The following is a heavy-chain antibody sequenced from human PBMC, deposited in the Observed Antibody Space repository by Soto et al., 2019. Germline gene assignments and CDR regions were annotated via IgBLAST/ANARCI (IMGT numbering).Heavy chain of an antibody. J-gene: IGHJ6*02. D-gene: IGHD6-13*01. V-gene: IGHV3-23*01. CDR1: GFTFSSYA. CDR2: ISGSGGST. Sequence: EVPLLESGGGLVQPGGSLRLSCAASGFTFSSYAMSWVRQAPGKGLEWVSAISGSGGSTYYAGSVKGRFNISRDNSKNTLYLQMNSLRAEDTAVYYCANQLGYYYYYYGMDVWGQGTTVTVSS. CDR3: ANQLGYYYYYYGMDV.